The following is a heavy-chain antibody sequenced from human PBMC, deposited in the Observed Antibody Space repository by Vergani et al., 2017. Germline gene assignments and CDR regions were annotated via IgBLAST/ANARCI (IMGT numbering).Heavy chain of an antibody. V-gene: IGHV4-39*07. CDR2: IYYSGST. CDR1: GGSLSSSSYY. CDR3: ARDLPYYYDSSGYNWFDP. J-gene: IGHJ5*02. D-gene: IGHD3-22*01. Sequence: QLQLQESGPGLVKPSETLSLTCTVSGGSLSSSSYYWGWIRQPPGKGLEWIGSIYYSGSTYYNPSLKSRVTISVDTSKNQFSLKLSSVTAADTAVYYCARDLPYYYDSSGYNWFDPWGQGTLVTVSS.